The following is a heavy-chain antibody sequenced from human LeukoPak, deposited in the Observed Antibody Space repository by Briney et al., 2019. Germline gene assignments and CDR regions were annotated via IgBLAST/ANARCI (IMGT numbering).Heavy chain of an antibody. V-gene: IGHV4-4*09. CDR2: LYPSGST. J-gene: IGHJ2*01. Sequence: PSETLSLSCTVSGASISSYYWNWIRQSPGKGLEWIGCLYPSGSTNYDPSLKSRVSISVDTSKNQFSLILNSVAAADTAVYYCARQAIRSTWYFDRWGRGTLVTVSS. CDR3: ARQAIRSTWYFDR. D-gene: IGHD3-10*01. CDR1: GASISSYY.